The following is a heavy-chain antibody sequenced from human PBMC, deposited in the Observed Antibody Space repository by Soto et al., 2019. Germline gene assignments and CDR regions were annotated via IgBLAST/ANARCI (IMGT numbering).Heavy chain of an antibody. V-gene: IGHV4-4*02. CDR3: AREQICNVVKCSNWFDP. D-gene: IGHD2-8*01. J-gene: IGHJ5*02. Sequence: PSETLSLTCVVSGGSITGPNWWIGPRQFPGRGLEWIGEIFHTGSVNYNPSLKSRVTLSLDKSKNQFSLKLTSVTAADTAVYFCAREQICNVVKCSNWFDPWGQGTLVTVSS. CDR1: GGSITGPNW. CDR2: IFHTGSV.